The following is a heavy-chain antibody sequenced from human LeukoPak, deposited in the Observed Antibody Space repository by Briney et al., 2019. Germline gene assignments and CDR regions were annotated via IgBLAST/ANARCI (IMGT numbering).Heavy chain of an antibody. J-gene: IGHJ4*02. D-gene: IGHD5-12*01. CDR3: ARVVPHKGYSGYDYSY. CDR2: ISAYNGNT. CDR1: GCTFTSYG. Sequence: ASVKVSCKAPGCTFTSYGISWVRQAPGQGLEWMGWISAYNGNTNYAQKLQGRVTMTTDTSTSTAYMELRSLRSDDTAVYYCARVVPHKGYSGYDYSYWGQGTLVTVSS. V-gene: IGHV1-18*01.